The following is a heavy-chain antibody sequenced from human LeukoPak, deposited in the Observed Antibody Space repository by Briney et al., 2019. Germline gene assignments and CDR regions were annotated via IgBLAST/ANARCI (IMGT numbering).Heavy chain of an antibody. D-gene: IGHD2/OR15-2a*01. J-gene: IGHJ4*02. CDR2: INHSGST. Sequence: SETLSPTCTVSGGSTSSYYWSWIRQPPGKGLEWIGEINHSGSTNYNPSLKSRVTISVDTSKNQFSLKLSSVTAADTAVYYCAGQHPRNTVDFWGQGTLVTVSS. CDR3: AGQHPRNTVDF. V-gene: IGHV4-34*01. CDR1: GGSTSSYY.